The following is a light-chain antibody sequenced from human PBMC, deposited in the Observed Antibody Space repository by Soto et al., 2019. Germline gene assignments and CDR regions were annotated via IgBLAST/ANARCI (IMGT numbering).Light chain of an antibody. CDR1: SHDIGAFDY. J-gene: IGLJ1*01. CDR2: GVR. CDR3: RSYTSRSTYV. Sequence: QCLLAQPISVCGSRGQPITVSCTGHSHDIGAFDYVSWYQQHPGKAPRLLIHGVRIRPSGIPSRSSASKSGLTASLTISGLQAEDEADYYRRSYTSRSTYVFGTGTKVTVL. V-gene: IGLV2-14*01.